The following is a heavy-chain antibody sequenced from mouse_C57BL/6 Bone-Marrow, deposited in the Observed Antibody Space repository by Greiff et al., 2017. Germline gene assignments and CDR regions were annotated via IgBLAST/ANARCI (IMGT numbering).Heavy chain of an antibody. V-gene: IGHV1-81*01. CDR1: GYTFTSYG. J-gene: IGHJ2*01. D-gene: IGHD1-1*01. Sequence: QVQLQQSGAELARPGASVKLSCKASGYTFTSYGISWVKQRPGQGLEWIGEIYPRSGNTYYNEEFKGKATLTADKSSSTAYMELRSLTSEDSAVYCCARRDYYGSRGNYWGQGTTLTVSS. CDR3: ARRDYYGSRGNY. CDR2: IYPRSGNT.